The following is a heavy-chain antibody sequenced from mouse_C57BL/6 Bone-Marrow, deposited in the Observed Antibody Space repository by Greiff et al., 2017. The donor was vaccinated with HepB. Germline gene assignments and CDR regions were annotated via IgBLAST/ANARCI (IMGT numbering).Heavy chain of an antibody. CDR1: GFTFSDFY. J-gene: IGHJ3*01. CDR3: ARDALGNGYYWFAY. V-gene: IGHV7-1*01. D-gene: IGHD2-3*01. CDR2: SRNKANDYTT. Sequence: DVQLVESGGGLVQSGRSLRLSCATSGFTFSDFYMEWVRQAPGKGLEWIAASRNKANDYTTEYSASVKGRFIVSRDTSQSFLYLQMNALRAEDTAIYYCARDALGNGYYWFAYWGQGTLVTVSA.